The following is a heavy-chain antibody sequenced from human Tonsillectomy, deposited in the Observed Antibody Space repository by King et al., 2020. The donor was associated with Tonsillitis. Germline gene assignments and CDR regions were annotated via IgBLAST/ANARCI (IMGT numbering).Heavy chain of an antibody. CDR2: ISTSSSYT. Sequence: VQLVESGGGLVKPGGSLRLSCAASGFTFSDYYMSWVRQAPGKGLEWVSYISTSSSYTNYADSVKGRFTISRDNAKNSLYLQMNSLRAEDTAVYYCARGSISRWFDPWGQGTLVTVSS. D-gene: IGHD2/OR15-2a*01. V-gene: IGHV3-11*05. J-gene: IGHJ5*02. CDR1: GFTFSDYY. CDR3: ARGSISRWFDP.